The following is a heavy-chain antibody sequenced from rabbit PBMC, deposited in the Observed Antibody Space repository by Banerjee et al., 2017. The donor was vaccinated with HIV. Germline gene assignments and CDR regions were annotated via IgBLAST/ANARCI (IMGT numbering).Heavy chain of an antibody. J-gene: IGHJ4*01. D-gene: IGHD6-1*01. V-gene: IGHV1S45*01. CDR1: GIDFSTYG. Sequence: QEQLKETGGGLVQPGGSLKLSCKASGIDFSTYGISWVRQAPGKGLEWIACIYGGSSGVTYYASWAKGRFTISKTSSTTVTLQMTSLTAADTATYFCARDRGTVYVGYGDGMDLWGQGTLVTVS. CDR3: ARDRGTVYVGYGDGMDL. CDR2: IYGGSSGVT.